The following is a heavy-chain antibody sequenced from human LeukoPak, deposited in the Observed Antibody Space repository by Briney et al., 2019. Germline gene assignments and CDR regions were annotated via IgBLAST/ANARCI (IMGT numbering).Heavy chain of an antibody. V-gene: IGHV4-34*09. CDR1: GGSFSGYY. CDR2: INHSGST. CDR3: ALGYCGGGSCYAREYFQH. D-gene: IGHD2-15*01. J-gene: IGHJ1*01. Sequence: SETLSLTCAVYGGSFSGYYWSWIRQPPGKGLEWIGEINHSGSTNYNPSLKSRVTISVDTSKNQFSLRLSSVTAADTAVYYCALGYCGGGSCYAREYFQHWGQGTLVTVSS.